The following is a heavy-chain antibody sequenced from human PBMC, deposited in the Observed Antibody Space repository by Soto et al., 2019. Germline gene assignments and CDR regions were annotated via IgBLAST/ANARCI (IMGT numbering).Heavy chain of an antibody. V-gene: IGHV3-7*05. CDR3: ARVSVDILTGYYYYGMDV. CDR2: IKQDGSEK. CDR1: GFTFSSYW. J-gene: IGHJ6*02. Sequence: GGSLRLSCAASGFTFSSYWMSWVRQAPGKGLEWVANIKQDGSEKYYVDSVKGRFTISRDNAKNSLYLQMNSLRAEDTAVYYCARVSVDILTGYYYYGMDVWGQGTTVTVSS. D-gene: IGHD3-9*01.